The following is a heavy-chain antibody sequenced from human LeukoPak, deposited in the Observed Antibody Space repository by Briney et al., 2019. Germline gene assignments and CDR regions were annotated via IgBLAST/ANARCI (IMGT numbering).Heavy chain of an antibody. CDR2: IYYSGST. Sequence: SETPSLTCTVSGGSTSSYYWSWIRQPPGKGLEWIGYIYYSGSTNYNPSLKSRVTISVDTSKNQFSLKLSSVTAADTAVYYCARGYYWYFDLWGRGTLVTVSS. V-gene: IGHV4-59*01. CDR1: GGSTSSYY. CDR3: ARGYYWYFDL. J-gene: IGHJ2*01.